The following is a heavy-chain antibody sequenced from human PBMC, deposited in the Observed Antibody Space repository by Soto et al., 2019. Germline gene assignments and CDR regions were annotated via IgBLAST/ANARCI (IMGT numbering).Heavy chain of an antibody. CDR3: ASGGSTVTREFDY. J-gene: IGHJ4*02. V-gene: IGHV1-2*04. CDR1: GYTFTGFY. CDR2: INPNSGDT. Sequence: QVQLVQSGAEVKKPGASVKVSCKASGYTFTGFYMHWVRQAPGQWLEGMGWINPNSGDTEYAQNFQGWVTMTRDTSISTAYMELSSLKSDDTAVYYCASGGSTVTREFDYWGQGTLVSVSS. D-gene: IGHD4-17*01.